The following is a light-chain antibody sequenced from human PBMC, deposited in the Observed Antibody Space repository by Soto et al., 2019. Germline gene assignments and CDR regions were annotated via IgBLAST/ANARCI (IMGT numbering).Light chain of an antibody. J-gene: IGLJ2*01. CDR1: KLGDKY. CDR3: QAWDSSTGV. V-gene: IGLV3-1*01. CDR2: QHN. Sequence: SYELTQPPSVSVSPGQTASITCSGDKLGDKYACWYQQKPGQSPVLVIYQHNKRPSGIPERFSGSNSGNTATLTISGTQAMDEADYYCQAWDSSTGVFGGGTKVTVL.